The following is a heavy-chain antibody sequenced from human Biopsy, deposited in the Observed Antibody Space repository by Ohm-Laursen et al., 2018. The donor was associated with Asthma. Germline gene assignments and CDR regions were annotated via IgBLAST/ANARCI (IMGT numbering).Heavy chain of an antibody. Sequence: TQTLTLTASFSGFSLRTPGVGVGWIRQSPGKALEWLALIYWDDYNLFRPSLKRRLTITKDPSKNQVALTMTKMDPVDSGTYYCALSQDSGFDDHSPSWFDPWGQGTLVTVSS. CDR3: ALSQDSGFDDHSPSWFDP. D-gene: IGHD3-9*01. J-gene: IGHJ5*02. CDR2: IYWDDYN. V-gene: IGHV2-5*02. CDR1: GFSLRTPGVG.